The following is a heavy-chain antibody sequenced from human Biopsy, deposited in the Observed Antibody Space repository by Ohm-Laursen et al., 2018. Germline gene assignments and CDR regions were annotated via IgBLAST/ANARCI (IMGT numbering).Heavy chain of an antibody. V-gene: IGHV1-8*01. CDR1: GYTFTDYD. J-gene: IGHJ4*02. Sequence: SVNVSCKASGYTFTDYDIIWVRQATGQGPEWMGGMNPKSGKTGYEQKFRGRVTMTSDTSISTAYMELSSLGSEDTAAYYFARAVRNQLVSEYWGQGTLVTVSS. CDR2: MNPKSGKT. CDR3: ARAVRNQLVSEY. D-gene: IGHD1-1*01.